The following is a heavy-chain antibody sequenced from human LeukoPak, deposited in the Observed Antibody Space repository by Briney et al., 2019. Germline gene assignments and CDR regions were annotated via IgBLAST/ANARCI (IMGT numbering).Heavy chain of an antibody. Sequence: PGGSLRLSCAASGFXFSSYAMSWVRQAPGKGLEWVSTISGAGDNTNNADSVTGRFTISRDNSKNTLYLQMNSLRAEDTAVYYCAKDYSVSNWCFDLWGRGTLVTVSS. CDR3: AKDYSVSNWCFDL. D-gene: IGHD5/OR15-5a*01. V-gene: IGHV3-23*01. J-gene: IGHJ2*01. CDR1: GFXFSSYA. CDR2: ISGAGDNT.